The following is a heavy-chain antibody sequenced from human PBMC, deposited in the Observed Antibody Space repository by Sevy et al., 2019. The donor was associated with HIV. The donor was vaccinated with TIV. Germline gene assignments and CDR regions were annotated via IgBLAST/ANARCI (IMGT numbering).Heavy chain of an antibody. Sequence: GGSLRLSCAASGFTFDDYAMHWVRLAPGKGLEWVSGISWNSGSIGYADSVKGRFTISRDNAKNSLYLQMNSLRAEDTALYYCAKDWAATNYYYVDVWGKGTTVTVSS. CDR2: ISWNSGSI. V-gene: IGHV3-9*01. J-gene: IGHJ6*03. CDR1: GFTFDDYA. D-gene: IGHD1-7*01. CDR3: AKDWAATNYYYVDV.